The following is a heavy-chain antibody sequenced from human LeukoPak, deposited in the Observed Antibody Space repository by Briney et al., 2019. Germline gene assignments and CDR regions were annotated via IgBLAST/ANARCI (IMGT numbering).Heavy chain of an antibody. CDR1: GYSYTSYW. CDR3: ARHLTIAAAGD. J-gene: IGHJ4*02. CDR2: IYPGDSDT. V-gene: IGHV5-51*01. D-gene: IGHD6-13*01. Sequence: GESLKIXCKGSGYSYTSYWIGWVRQMPGKGLEWMGIIYPGDSDTRYSPSFQGQVTISADKSISTAYLQWSSLKASDTPMYYCARHLTIAAAGDWGQGTLVTVSS.